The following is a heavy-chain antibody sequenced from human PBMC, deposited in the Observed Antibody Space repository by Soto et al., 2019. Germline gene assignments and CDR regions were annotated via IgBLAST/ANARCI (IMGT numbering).Heavy chain of an antibody. CDR1: GGTFSSYT. J-gene: IGHJ4*02. V-gene: IGHV1-69*02. Sequence: QVQLVQSGAEVKKPGSSVKVSCKASGGTFSSYTISWVRQAPGQGLEWMGRIIPILAIANYAQKLQGRVTIIANESTRTASVERRSLRSEETAVYYCAGSDRQKRPNNCSCGSCYSWGQGTLVTVSS. CDR3: AGSDRQKRPNNCSCGSCYS. D-gene: IGHD2-15*01. CDR2: IIPILAIA.